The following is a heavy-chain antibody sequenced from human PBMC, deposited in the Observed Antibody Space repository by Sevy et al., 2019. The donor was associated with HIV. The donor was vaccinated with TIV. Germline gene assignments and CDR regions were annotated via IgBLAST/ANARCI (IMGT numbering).Heavy chain of an antibody. J-gene: IGHJ6*02. Sequence: GGSLRLSCAASGFPFSNYAMSWIRQAPGKGLEWVSTLIGGGSRTYYADSVTGRFTISRNNSKNTLYLQMNSLRADDTAIYYCAKRRVQSGLSGGGANYGWDVCGHGTTVTVSS. V-gene: IGHV3-23*01. CDR1: GFPFSNYA. CDR3: AKRRVQSGLSGGGANYGWDV. CDR2: LIGGGSRT. D-gene: IGHD2-15*01.